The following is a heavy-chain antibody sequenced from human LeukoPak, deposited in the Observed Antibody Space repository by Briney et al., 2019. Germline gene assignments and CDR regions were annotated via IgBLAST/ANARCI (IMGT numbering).Heavy chain of an antibody. J-gene: IGHJ6*02. CDR3: ARVRSGHYAMDV. CDR2: IYYSGST. V-gene: IGHV4-39*07. D-gene: IGHD3-3*01. Sequence: SETLSLTCTVSGGSISSSSYYWGWIRQPPGKGLEWIGSIYYSGSTYYNPSLKSRVTISVDTSKNQFSLKLSSVTAADTAVYYCARVRSGHYAMDVWGQGTTVTFSS. CDR1: GGSISSSSYY.